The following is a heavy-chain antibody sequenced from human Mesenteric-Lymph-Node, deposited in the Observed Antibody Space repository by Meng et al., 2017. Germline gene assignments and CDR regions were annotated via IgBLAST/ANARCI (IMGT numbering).Heavy chain of an antibody. Sequence: QVQQVQSGAEVKNPGSSVKVSCKASGGSFSTYAISWVRQAPGQGLEWMGGIIPVFGTANYAQKFQGRVTITADKSTTTAYMDLSSLRSEDTAVYYCARGGGATFSSDYWGQGTLVTVSS. V-gene: IGHV1-69*06. D-gene: IGHD1-26*01. CDR2: IIPVFGTA. CDR1: GGSFSTYA. J-gene: IGHJ4*02. CDR3: ARGGGATFSSDY.